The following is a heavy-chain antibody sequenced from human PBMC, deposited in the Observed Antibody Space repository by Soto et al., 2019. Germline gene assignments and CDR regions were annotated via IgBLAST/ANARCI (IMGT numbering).Heavy chain of an antibody. D-gene: IGHD2-2*01. CDR2: IFSNDEK. J-gene: IGHJ5*02. V-gene: IGHV2-26*01. CDR1: GFSLSNARMG. Sequence: SGPTLVNPTEPLTLTCTVSGFSLSNARMGVSWIRQPPGKALEWLAHIFSNDEKSYSTSLKSRLTISKDTSKSQVVLTMTNMDPVDTATYYCARLRDPIVVVPAAIPWFDPWGQGTLVTVSS. CDR3: ARLRDPIVVVPAAIPWFDP.